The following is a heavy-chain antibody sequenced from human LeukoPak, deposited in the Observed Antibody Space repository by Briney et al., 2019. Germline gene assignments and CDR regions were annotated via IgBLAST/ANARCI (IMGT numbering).Heavy chain of an antibody. J-gene: IGHJ4*02. Sequence: PGGSLRLSCAASGFTFSTHWMTWFRQAPGKGLEWVANIKEDGSEKYYADSVKGRFSISRDNTKNSLYLQMGRLRVEDAAMYYCAKGLGRDSWGREPWSPSPQ. V-gene: IGHV3-7*01. D-gene: IGHD7-27*01. CDR1: GFTFSTHW. CDR3: AKGLGRDS. CDR2: IKEDGSEK.